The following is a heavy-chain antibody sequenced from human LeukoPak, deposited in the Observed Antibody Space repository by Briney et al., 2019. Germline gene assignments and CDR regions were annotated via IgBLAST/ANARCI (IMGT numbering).Heavy chain of an antibody. J-gene: IGHJ4*02. V-gene: IGHV3-21*01. CDR1: GFTFSSYS. CDR3: ARSDDYGDYELRY. CDR2: ISSSSYI. D-gene: IGHD4-17*01. Sequence: GGSLRLSCAASGFTFSSYSMNWVRQAPGKGLEWVSSISSSSYIYYADSVKGRFTISRDNAKNSLYLQMNSLRAEDTAVYYCARSDDYGDYELRYWGQGTLVTVSS.